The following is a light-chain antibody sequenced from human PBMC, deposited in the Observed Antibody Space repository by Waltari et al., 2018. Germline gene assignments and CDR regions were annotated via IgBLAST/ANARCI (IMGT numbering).Light chain of an antibody. J-gene: IGKJ2*01. CDR2: WAS. CDR3: QQYYGIPYT. V-gene: IGKV4-1*01. Sequence: DIVMTQSPDSLAVSLGETATINVRPSQNIINSSNNKNYLSWYQHKPGQPPKLLIYWASTRESGVPDRFSGSGSGTDFTLTISSLQAEDVAVYYCQQYYGIPYTFGQGTKLEIK. CDR1: QNIINSSNNKNY.